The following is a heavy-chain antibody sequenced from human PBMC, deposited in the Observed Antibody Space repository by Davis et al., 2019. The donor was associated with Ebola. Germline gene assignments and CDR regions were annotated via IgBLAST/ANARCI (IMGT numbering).Heavy chain of an antibody. CDR3: ASYAGTGAALYGMDV. CDR2: INPSGGST. Sequence: ASVKVSCKASGYTFTSYYMHWVRQAPGQGLEWMGIINPSGGSTSYAQKFQGRVTMTRNTSISTAYMELSSLRSEDTAVYYCASYAGTGAALYGMDVWGQGTTVTVSS. D-gene: IGHD1-26*01. J-gene: IGHJ6*02. CDR1: GYTFTSYY. V-gene: IGHV1-46*01.